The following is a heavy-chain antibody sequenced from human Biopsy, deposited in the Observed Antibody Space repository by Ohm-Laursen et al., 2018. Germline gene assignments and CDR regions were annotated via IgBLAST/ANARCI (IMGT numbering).Heavy chain of an antibody. J-gene: IGHJ4*02. Sequence: GSLRLSCTASGFSFSDYYMTWVRQAPGKGLDWVSIIFDGGGRTYYADSVKGRFTISRDISENTVSLQMNSLRAEDTAVYYCARTIMVGGVILNYFDYWGQGTLVTVSS. V-gene: IGHV3-53*01. D-gene: IGHD3-10*01. CDR1: GFSFSDYY. CDR3: ARTIMVGGVILNYFDY. CDR2: IFDGGGRT.